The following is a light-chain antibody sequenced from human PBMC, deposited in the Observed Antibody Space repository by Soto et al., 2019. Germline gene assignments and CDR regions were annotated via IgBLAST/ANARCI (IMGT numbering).Light chain of an antibody. Sequence: QSALTQPASVSGSPGQSITISCTGTSSDVGGYNYVSWYQQQSGKAPKLMIHEVSNRPSGVSNRSSGSKSGNTASLTISGLQAEDEADYYCSSYTSSRAYVFGIGTKLTVL. CDR1: SSDVGGYNY. CDR3: SSYTSSRAYV. V-gene: IGLV2-14*01. CDR2: EVS. J-gene: IGLJ1*01.